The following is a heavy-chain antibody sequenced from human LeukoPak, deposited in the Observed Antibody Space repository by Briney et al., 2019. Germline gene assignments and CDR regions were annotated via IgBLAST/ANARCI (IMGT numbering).Heavy chain of an antibody. Sequence: GGSLRLSCAASGFTFSSYEMNWVRQAPGKGLEWVSYISSSGSTIYYADSVKRRFTISRDNAKHSLYLQMNSLRAEDTAVYYCARAYSSSFSPWAYYYMDVWGKGTTVTVSS. D-gene: IGHD6-6*01. J-gene: IGHJ6*03. CDR2: ISSSGSTI. V-gene: IGHV3-48*03. CDR1: GFTFSSYE. CDR3: ARAYSSSFSPWAYYYMDV.